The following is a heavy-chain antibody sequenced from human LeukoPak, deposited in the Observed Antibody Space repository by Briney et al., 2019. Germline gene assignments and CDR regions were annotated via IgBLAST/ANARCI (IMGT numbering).Heavy chain of an antibody. J-gene: IGHJ6*03. V-gene: IGHV5-51*01. CDR3: ARLGLTRCSSTSCYTPRYYYYYYYMDV. Sequence: RGESLKISCKGSGYSFTSYWIGWVRQMPGKGLEWMGIIYPGDSDTRYSPSFQGQVTISADKSISTAYLQWSSLKASDTAMYYCARLGLTRCSSTSCYTPRYYYYYYYMDVWGKGTTVTVSS. D-gene: IGHD2-2*02. CDR1: GYSFTSYW. CDR2: IYPGDSDT.